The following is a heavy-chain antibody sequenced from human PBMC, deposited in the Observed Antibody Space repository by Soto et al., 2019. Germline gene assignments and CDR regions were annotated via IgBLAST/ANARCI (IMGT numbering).Heavy chain of an antibody. CDR2: IWYDGSNK. V-gene: IGHV3-33*01. CDR3: ARGQVGATTNFDY. J-gene: IGHJ4*02. Sequence: GGSLRLSCAASGFTFSSYGMHWVRQAPGKGLEWVAVIWYDGSNKYYADSVKGRFTISRDNSKNTLYLQMNSLRAEDTAVYYCARGQVGATTNFDYWGQGTLVTVSS. D-gene: IGHD1-26*01. CDR1: GFTFSSYG.